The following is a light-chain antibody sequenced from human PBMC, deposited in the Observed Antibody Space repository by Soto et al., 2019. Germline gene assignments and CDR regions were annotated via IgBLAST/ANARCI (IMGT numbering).Light chain of an antibody. V-gene: IGKV1-39*01. Sequence: DIQMTQSPSTLSGTVGDRVTITCRASQTISSWLAWYQQKPGKAPNLLIYAASSLQSGVPSRFSGSGSGTDFTLTISSLQPEDFATYYCQHSFSTPFSFGPGTKVDI. CDR3: QHSFSTPFS. CDR2: AAS. J-gene: IGKJ3*01. CDR1: QTISSW.